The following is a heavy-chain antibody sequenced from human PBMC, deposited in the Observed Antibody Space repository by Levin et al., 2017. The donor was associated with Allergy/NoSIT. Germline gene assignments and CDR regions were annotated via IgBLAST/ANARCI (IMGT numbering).Heavy chain of an antibody. V-gene: IGHV4-4*07. CDR2: IYTSGST. CDR1: GGSISSYY. Sequence: SQTLSLTCTVSGGSISSYYWSWIRQPAGKGLEWIGRIYTSGSTNYNPSLKSRVTMSVDTSKNQFSLKLSSVTAADTAVYYCARERDSSGYYTPSLDGYFDYWGQGTLVTVSS. CDR3: ARERDSSGYYTPSLDGYFDY. J-gene: IGHJ4*02. D-gene: IGHD3-22*01.